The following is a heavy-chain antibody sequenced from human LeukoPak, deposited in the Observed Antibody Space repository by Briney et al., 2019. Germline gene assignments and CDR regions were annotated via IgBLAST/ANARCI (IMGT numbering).Heavy chain of an antibody. CDR1: GGSISSGGYY. Sequence: PSETLSLTCAVSGGSISSGGYYWSWIRQPPGKGLEWIGYIYHSGSTYYNPSLKSRVTISVDRSKNQFSLKLSSVTAADTAVYYCARGRVPAAIRGGLIGYWGQGTLVTVSS. V-gene: IGHV4-30-2*01. CDR2: IYHSGST. D-gene: IGHD2-2*02. CDR3: ARGRVPAAIRGGLIGY. J-gene: IGHJ4*02.